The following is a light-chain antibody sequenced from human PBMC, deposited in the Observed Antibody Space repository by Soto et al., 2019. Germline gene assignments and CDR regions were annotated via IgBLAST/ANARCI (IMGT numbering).Light chain of an antibody. J-gene: IGKJ4*01. Sequence: SVVTGSPGTRSXXXXXXXSLSXXASQSVGSSHLAWYQQKPGQAPRLLIYGASSRATGIPDRFSGSGSGTDFTLTISRLEPEDFAVYYCQQYGDSSLTFGGGTKVDIK. CDR1: QSVGSSH. CDR2: GAS. CDR3: QQYGDSSLT. V-gene: IGKV3-20*01.